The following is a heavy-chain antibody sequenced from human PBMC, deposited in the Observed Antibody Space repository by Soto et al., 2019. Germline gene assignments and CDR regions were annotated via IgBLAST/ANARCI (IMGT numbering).Heavy chain of an antibody. V-gene: IGHV1-69*13. CDR2: IIPIFGTA. CDR1: GGTFSSYA. CDR3: ARGPKNTRMDV. Sequence: SVKVSCKASGGTFSSYAISWVRQAPGQGLEWMGGIIPIFGTANYAQKFQGRVTITADESTSTAYMEQSTLSSDDTAVYYCARGPKNTRMDVWGQGTTVTVSS. J-gene: IGHJ6*02.